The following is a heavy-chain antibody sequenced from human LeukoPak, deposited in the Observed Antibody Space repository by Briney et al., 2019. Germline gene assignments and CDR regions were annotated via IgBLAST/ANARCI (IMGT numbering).Heavy chain of an antibody. Sequence: SETLSLTCAVYGESFSGYYWSWIRQPPGKGREWIGEINHSGSTNYNPSLKSRVTISVDTSKNQFSLKLSSVTAADTAVYYCARGIAAAGYYYYYYGMDVWGQGTTVTVSS. V-gene: IGHV4-34*01. CDR1: GESFSGYY. J-gene: IGHJ6*02. CDR3: ARGIAAAGYYYYYYGMDV. CDR2: INHSGST. D-gene: IGHD6-13*01.